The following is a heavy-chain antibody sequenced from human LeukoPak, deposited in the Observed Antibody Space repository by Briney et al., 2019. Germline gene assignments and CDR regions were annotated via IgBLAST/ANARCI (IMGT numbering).Heavy chain of an antibody. Sequence: GGSLRLSCAASGFTFSNYAMSWVRQAPGKGLEWVSYITNSGNSKSYADSVKGRFTISRDDTKNSLYLQMNGLRAEDTAVYYCAKPGRSGNWPFATGGQETLVT. V-gene: IGHV3-48*01. CDR3: AKPGRSGNWPFAT. CDR1: GFTFSNYA. CDR2: ITNSGNSK. J-gene: IGHJ4*02. D-gene: IGHD2-21*01.